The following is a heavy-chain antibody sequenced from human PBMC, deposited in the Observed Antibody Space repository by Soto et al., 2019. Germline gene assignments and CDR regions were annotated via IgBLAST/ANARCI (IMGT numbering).Heavy chain of an antibody. J-gene: IGHJ4*02. CDR2: IYYSGST. D-gene: IGHD4-17*01. Sequence: SETLSLTCTVSGVSLSGYYWSWIRQPPGKGLEWIGYIYYSGSTNYNPSLKSRVTISVDTSKNQFSLKLSSVTAADTAVYYCARPPTVWGQGTLVTVSS. V-gene: IGHV4-59*01. CDR1: GVSLSGYY. CDR3: ARPPTV.